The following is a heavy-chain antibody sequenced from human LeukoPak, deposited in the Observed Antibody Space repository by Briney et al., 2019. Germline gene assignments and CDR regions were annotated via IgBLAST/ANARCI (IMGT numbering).Heavy chain of an antibody. CDR3: APTNAWSYYFDY. D-gene: IGHD2-2*01. V-gene: IGHV1-2*02. CDR1: GYTFTNYY. J-gene: IGHJ4*02. CDR2: INPHTGVT. Sequence: GSSVPVSCKASGYTFTNYYMHWVRQAPGQGLEWMGWINPHTGVTNYAQSFQGRVTMTRDTSISTAYMELSRLRSDDTAVYYCAPTNAWSYYFDYWGQGPLVPVSS.